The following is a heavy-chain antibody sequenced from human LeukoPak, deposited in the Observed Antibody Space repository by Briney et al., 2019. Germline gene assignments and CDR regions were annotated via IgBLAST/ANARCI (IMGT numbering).Heavy chain of an antibody. V-gene: IGHV3-74*01. Sequence: GGSLRLSCAASGFTFSTYCMHWVRHASGKGPMWVSRICPDGTVTNYADSVKARFIISRDNARNTVYLQMNSLRVEDTAVYYCARSPPASTTNWFDPWGQGTLVTVSS. CDR3: ARSPPASTTNWFDP. J-gene: IGHJ5*02. CDR2: ICPDGTVT. CDR1: GFTFSTYC. D-gene: IGHD1-26*01.